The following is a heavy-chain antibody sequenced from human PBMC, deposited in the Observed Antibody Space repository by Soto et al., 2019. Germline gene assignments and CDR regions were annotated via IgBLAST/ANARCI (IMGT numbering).Heavy chain of an antibody. V-gene: IGHV1-8*01. CDR2: MNPNTGNT. D-gene: IGHD3-10*01. CDR3: ARADRFGSGSYYFDY. CDR1: GYTFTSYG. Sequence: ASVKVSCKASGYTFTSYGVNCVRQATGQGLEWMGWMNPNTGNTGYAQKLQGRVTMTRNASINTAFMELSSLSFEDTAVYYCARADRFGSGSYYFDYWGQGTLVTVSS. J-gene: IGHJ4*02.